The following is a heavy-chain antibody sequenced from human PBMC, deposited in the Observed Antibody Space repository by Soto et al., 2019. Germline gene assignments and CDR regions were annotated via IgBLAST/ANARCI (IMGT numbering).Heavy chain of an antibody. D-gene: IGHD6-13*01. J-gene: IGHJ6*02. Sequence: ASVEVSCKASGYTFTGYYMHWVRQAPGQGLEWMGWINPNSGGTNYAQKFQGRVTMTRDTSISTAYMELSRLRSDDTAVYYCARVLSFTAPVYYYYGMDVWGQGTAVTVSS. CDR1: GYTFTGYY. CDR2: INPNSGGT. V-gene: IGHV1-2*02. CDR3: ARVLSFTAPVYYYYGMDV.